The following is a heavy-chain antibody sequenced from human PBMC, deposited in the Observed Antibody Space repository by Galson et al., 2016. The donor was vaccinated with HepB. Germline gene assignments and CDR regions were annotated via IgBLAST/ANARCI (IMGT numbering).Heavy chain of an antibody. CDR2: ISFDGTNE. Sequence: SLRLSCAGSGFTFGTYGIHWVRQAPGKGLEWVALISFDGTNEYYSDSVKGRFTISRDNSKNTVYLQMNSLRVEDTAVFYCVKDEYYYEAGTDYWGQGTLVTVSS. V-gene: IGHV3-30*18. D-gene: IGHD3-22*01. CDR1: GFTFGTYG. CDR3: VKDEYYYEAGTDY. J-gene: IGHJ4*02.